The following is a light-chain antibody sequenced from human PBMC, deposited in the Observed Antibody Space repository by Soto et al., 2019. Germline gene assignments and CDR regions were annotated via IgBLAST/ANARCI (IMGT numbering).Light chain of an antibody. J-gene: IGKJ5*01. Sequence: HSSATLSVSPGDRVTLSCSARHNIHNHMPWFLQKPGHTPRLLIYDALIRAPDVPARFSGSWSGAEFTLTINSLQSEDFAVYYCQQRDRLPITFGQGPRLEIK. CDR2: DAL. CDR3: QQRDRLPIT. V-gene: IGKV3-15*01. CDR1: HNIHNH.